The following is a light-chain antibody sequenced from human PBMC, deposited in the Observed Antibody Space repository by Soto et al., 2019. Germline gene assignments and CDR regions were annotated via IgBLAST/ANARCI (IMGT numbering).Light chain of an antibody. CDR2: GAS. Sequence: EVVLTQSPGTLSLSPGERASLSCRASQSVSSNYLAWYQQKPGQAPRLLIYGASSRAAGIPDRFSGSGSGIAFTLTISRLEPEEFAVYYCQQYSNFTYTFDQGTKLEIK. V-gene: IGKV3-20*01. J-gene: IGKJ2*01. CDR3: QQYSNFTYT. CDR1: QSVSSNY.